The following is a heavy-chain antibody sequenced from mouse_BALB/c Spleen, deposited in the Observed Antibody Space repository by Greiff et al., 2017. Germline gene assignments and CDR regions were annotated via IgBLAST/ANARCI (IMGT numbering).Heavy chain of an antibody. CDR1: GFNIKDTY. CDR3: AGHDGYDGFAY. D-gene: IGHD2-2*01. V-gene: IGHV14-3*02. CDR2: IDPANGNT. Sequence: VQLQQSGAELVKPGASVKLSCTASGFNIKDTYMHWVKQRPEQGLEWIGRIDPANGNTKYDPKFQGKATITADTSSNTAYLQLSSLTSEDTAVYYCAGHDGYDGFAYWGQGTLVTVSA. J-gene: IGHJ3*01.